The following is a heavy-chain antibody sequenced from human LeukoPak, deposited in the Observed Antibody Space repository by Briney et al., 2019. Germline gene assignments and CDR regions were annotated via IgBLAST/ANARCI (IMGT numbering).Heavy chain of an antibody. J-gene: IGHJ4*02. CDR2: VRSRANSYAT. Sequence: GGSLKLSCAASGFTFSGSAMHWVRQASGKGLEWVGRVRSRANSYATTYAASVKGRFSISRDDSKNTAFLEMNSLKTVDTAVYYCTTHYYDSSGYHYGAFDYWGQGTLVTVSS. CDR3: TTHYYDSSGYHYGAFDY. D-gene: IGHD3-22*01. V-gene: IGHV3-73*01. CDR1: GFTFSGSA.